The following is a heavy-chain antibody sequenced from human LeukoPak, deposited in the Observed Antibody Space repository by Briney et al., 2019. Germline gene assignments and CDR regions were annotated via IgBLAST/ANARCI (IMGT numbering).Heavy chain of an antibody. Sequence: GGSLRLSCAASGFTFSDYYMSWIRQAPGKGLEWVSYISSSGSTIYYADSMKGRFTISRDNAKNSLYLQMNSLRAEDTAVYYCARDPYYDSSLGAFDIWGQGTMVTVSS. CDR2: ISSSGSTI. J-gene: IGHJ3*02. V-gene: IGHV3-11*01. D-gene: IGHD3-22*01. CDR1: GFTFSDYY. CDR3: ARDPYYDSSLGAFDI.